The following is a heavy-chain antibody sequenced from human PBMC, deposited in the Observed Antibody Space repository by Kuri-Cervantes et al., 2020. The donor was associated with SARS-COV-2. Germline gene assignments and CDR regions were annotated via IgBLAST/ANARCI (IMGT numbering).Heavy chain of an antibody. CDR2: IIPIFGTA. D-gene: IGHD3-22*01. J-gene: IGHJ4*02. CDR3: ARGESPTTYYYDSNYYFDY. V-gene: IGHV1-69*13. Sequence: SVKVSCKASGYTFTGYYMHWVRQAPGQGLEWMGGIIPIFGTANYAQKFQGRVTITADESTSIAYMELSSLRSEDTAVYYCARGESPTTYYYDSNYYFDYWGQGTLVTVSS. CDR1: GYTFTGYY.